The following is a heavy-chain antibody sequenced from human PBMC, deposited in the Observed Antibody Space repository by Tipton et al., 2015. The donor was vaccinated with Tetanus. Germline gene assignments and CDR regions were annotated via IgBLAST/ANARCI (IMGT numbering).Heavy chain of an antibody. Sequence: QSGAEVKKPGSSVKVSCKASGGTFTNYALSWVRQAPGQGLEWIGWISTDNVDARYARKFQDRVTMTTDTSTSTVYMELRSLRSDDTAMYYCAREVWATGLFFDYWGQGTLVTVSS. D-gene: IGHD3-9*01. CDR2: ISTDNVDA. CDR1: GGTFTNYA. V-gene: IGHV1-18*01. CDR3: AREVWATGLFFDY. J-gene: IGHJ4*02.